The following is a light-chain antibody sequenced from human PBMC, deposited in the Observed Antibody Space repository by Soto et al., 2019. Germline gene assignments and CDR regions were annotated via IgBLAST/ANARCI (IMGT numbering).Light chain of an antibody. V-gene: IGKV1-39*01. CDR2: AAS. J-gene: IGKJ1*01. CDR3: QQSFSPLWT. Sequence: DIQMTQSPSSLSASVGDRVTITCRASQSISNYLNWYQQKPGKAPKLLIYAASSMKSGVPSRFSGSGSETDFTLTISSLQPDDSATYYCQQSFSPLWTFGQGTKV. CDR1: QSISNY.